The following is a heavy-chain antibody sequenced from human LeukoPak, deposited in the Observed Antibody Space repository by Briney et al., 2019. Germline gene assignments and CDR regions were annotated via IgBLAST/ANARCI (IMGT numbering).Heavy chain of an antibody. CDR3: ARRSPPFYGGNSEKTYYFDY. CDR1: GFTVSSNY. CDR2: IYSGGST. D-gene: IGHD4-23*01. Sequence: GGSLRLSCAASGFTVSSNYMSWVRQAPGKGLEWVSVIYSGGSTYYADSVKGGFTISRDNSKNTLYLQMNSLRAEDTAVYYCARRSPPFYGGNSEKTYYFDYWGQGTLVTVSS. J-gene: IGHJ4*02. V-gene: IGHV3-53*01.